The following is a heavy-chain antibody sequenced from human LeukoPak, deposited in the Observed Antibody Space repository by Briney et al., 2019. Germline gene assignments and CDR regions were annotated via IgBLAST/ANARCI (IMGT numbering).Heavy chain of an antibody. J-gene: IGHJ4*02. CDR2: ISYDGSNK. Sequence: GGSLRLSCAASGFTFSSYAMHWVRQAPGKGLEWVAVISYDGSNKYYADSVKGRFTISRDNSKNTLYLQMNSLRAEDTAVYYCARDDGYNSLQFFDYWGQGTLVTVSS. V-gene: IGHV3-30*04. CDR1: GFTFSSYA. CDR3: ARDDGYNSLQFFDY. D-gene: IGHD5-24*01.